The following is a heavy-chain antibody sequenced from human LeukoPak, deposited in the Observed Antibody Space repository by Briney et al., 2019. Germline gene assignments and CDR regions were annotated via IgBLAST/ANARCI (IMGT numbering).Heavy chain of an antibody. Sequence: GGSLRLSCAASGFSFSSFGMHWVRQAPGKGLEWVAVISYEGSNKYYATSVKGRFTISRDNFKNTLDLQMNSLTAEDTAVYYCAKDHSGSYYGPFDSWGQGTLVTVSS. CDR3: AKDHSGSYYGPFDS. V-gene: IGHV3-30*18. CDR2: ISYEGSNK. CDR1: GFSFSSFG. J-gene: IGHJ4*02. D-gene: IGHD1-26*01.